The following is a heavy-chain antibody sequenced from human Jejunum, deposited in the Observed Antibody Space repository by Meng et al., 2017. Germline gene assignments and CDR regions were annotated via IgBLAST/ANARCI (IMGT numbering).Heavy chain of an antibody. V-gene: IGHV4-4*02. CDR1: GASISDSNW. CDR3: ARDLLGPAIAATGWFDP. D-gene: IGHD6-13*01. Sequence: VQLQDSGPGLVKRSGTLSLTCAVSGASISDSNWWSWVRQPLGKALEWIGEIYHTGTTNYNPSLKSRVTMSLDKSKNQFSLELTSVTAADTAVYYCARDLLGPAIAATGWFDPWGQGTLVTVSS. J-gene: IGHJ5*02. CDR2: IYHTGTT.